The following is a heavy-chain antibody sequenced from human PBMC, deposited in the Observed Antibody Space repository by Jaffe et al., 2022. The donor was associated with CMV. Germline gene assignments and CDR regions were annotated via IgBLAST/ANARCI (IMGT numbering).Heavy chain of an antibody. J-gene: IGHJ6*02. CDR2: INHSGST. CDR3: ARRQLANYGMDV. V-gene: IGHV4-34*01. CDR1: GGSFSGYY. Sequence: QVQLQQWGAGLLKPSETLSLTCAVYGGSFSGYYWSWIRQPPGKGLEWIGEINHSGSTNYNPSLKSRVTISVDTSKNQFSLKLSSVTAADTAVYYCARRQLANYGMDVWGQGTTVTVSS. D-gene: IGHD6-13*01.